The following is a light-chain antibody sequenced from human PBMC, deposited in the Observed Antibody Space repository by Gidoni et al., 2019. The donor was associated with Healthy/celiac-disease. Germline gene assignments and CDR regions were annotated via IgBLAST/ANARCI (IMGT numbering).Light chain of an antibody. V-gene: IGKV3-11*01. J-gene: IGKJ5*01. CDR1: QSVSSY. Sequence: EIVLTQSPANLSLSPGVRATRTCRAGQSVSSYLACYQQKPGQAPRPLIYDAPNRATGIPARFSGSGSGTDFTLTISSLEPEDVAVYYCQQRSNWPPGFTFGQGTRLEIK. CDR3: QQRSNWPPGFT. CDR2: DAP.